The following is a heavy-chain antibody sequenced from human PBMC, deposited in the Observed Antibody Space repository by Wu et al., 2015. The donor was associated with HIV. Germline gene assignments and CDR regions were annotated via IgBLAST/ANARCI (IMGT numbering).Heavy chain of an antibody. D-gene: IGHD3-22*01. CDR1: GGTFSSYA. J-gene: IGHJ6*02. V-gene: IGHV1-69*05. CDR3: ARGYYDSSGSMYYYYGMDV. CDR2: IIPIFGTA. Sequence: QVQLVQSGAEVKKPGSSVKVSCKASGGTFSSYAISWVRQAPGQGLEWMGGIIPIFGTANYAQKFQGRVTITTDESTSTAYMELSSLRSEDTAVYYCARGYYDSSGSMYYYYGMDVWGQGTTVTVSS.